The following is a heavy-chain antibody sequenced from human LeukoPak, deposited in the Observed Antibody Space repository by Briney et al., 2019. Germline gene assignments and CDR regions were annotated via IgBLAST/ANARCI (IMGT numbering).Heavy chain of an antibody. D-gene: IGHD5-12*01. V-gene: IGHV1-2*02. CDR3: ARDLWAVATIIYYYMDV. Sequence: GASVKVSCKASGYTFTDYYIHWVRQAPGQGLEWMAWMNPKRGDTSYAQKFQGRVTMTRDTSISTAYMELSRLRSDDTAVYYCARDLWAVATIIYYYMDVWGKGTTVTVSS. CDR1: GYTFTDYY. J-gene: IGHJ6*03. CDR2: MNPKRGDT.